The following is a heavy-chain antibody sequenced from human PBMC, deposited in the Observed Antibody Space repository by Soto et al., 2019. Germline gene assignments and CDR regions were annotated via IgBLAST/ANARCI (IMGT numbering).Heavy chain of an antibody. CDR3: AKARESQSSGWYFDY. CDR1: GFTFSSYA. D-gene: IGHD6-25*01. CDR2: ISGSGGST. V-gene: IGHV3-23*01. Sequence: PGGSLRLSCAASGFTFSSYAMSWVRQAPGKGLEWVSAISGSGGSTYYADSVKGRFTISRDNSKNTLYLQMNSLRAEDTAVYYCAKARESQSSGWYFDYWGQGTLVTVSS. J-gene: IGHJ4*02.